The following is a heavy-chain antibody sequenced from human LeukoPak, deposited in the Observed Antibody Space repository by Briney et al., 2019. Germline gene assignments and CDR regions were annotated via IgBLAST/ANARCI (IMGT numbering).Heavy chain of an antibody. Sequence: GGSLRLSCSASGFIFSNYGMYWVRQAPGKGLEFVSAISSDGDNTFYADSVKGRFTISRDNSKNTLYLQMNSLRAEDTAIYFCAKDLYGSGSCDLWGPGTLVTVSS. CDR3: AKDLYGSGSCDL. CDR2: ISSDGDNT. D-gene: IGHD3-10*01. J-gene: IGHJ4*02. CDR1: GFIFSNYG. V-gene: IGHV3-64*04.